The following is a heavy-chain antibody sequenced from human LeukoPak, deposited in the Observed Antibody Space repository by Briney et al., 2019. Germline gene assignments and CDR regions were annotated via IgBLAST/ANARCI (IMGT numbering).Heavy chain of an antibody. D-gene: IGHD6-6*01. Sequence: ASVKVSCKASGYPFTSYYMHWVRQAPGQGLEWMGIINPSGGSTSYAQKFQGRVTMTRDMSTSTVYMELSSLRSEDTAVYYCARDRRSSYSSSSDRPGYFDYWGQGTLVTVSS. V-gene: IGHV1-46*01. CDR3: ARDRRSSYSSSSDRPGYFDY. CDR2: INPSGGST. CDR1: GYPFTSYY. J-gene: IGHJ4*02.